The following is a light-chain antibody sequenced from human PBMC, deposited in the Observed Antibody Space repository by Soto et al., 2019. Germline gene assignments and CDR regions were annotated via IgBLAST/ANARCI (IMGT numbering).Light chain of an antibody. CDR1: QNINSGQ. V-gene: IGKV3D-20*02. J-gene: IGKJ5*01. CDR3: QQRSNWPPT. Sequence: EIVLTQSPGTPSLSPVERATLSCRSSQNINSGQLAWYQQKPGQAPRLLIYGAASRATGIPDRFSGSGSGTDFTLTISRLEPEDFAVYFCQQRSNWPPTFGQGTRLEIK. CDR2: GAA.